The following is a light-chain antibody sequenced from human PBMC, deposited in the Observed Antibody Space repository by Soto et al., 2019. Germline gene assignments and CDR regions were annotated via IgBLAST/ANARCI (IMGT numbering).Light chain of an antibody. V-gene: IGLV2-14*03. J-gene: IGLJ2*01. Sequence: QSALTQPASVSGSPGQSISISCTGTDGDIGGYDYVSWYQQHPGKAPKLMISGVNNRPSGVSSRFSGSKSGNTASLTISGLQPEDEAYYYCSSYVVTGAQVIFGGGTKLTVL. CDR3: SSYVVTGAQVI. CDR2: GVN. CDR1: DGDIGGYDY.